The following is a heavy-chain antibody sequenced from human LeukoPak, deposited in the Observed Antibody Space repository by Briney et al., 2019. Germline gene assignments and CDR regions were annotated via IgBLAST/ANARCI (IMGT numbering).Heavy chain of an antibody. J-gene: IGHJ4*02. Sequence: GGSLRLSCVASGFSFNSYNINWVRQAPGKGLEWVSGVSESGYNTYYADSVKDRFTVSRDNSKNTLFLQMNSLRVEDTAFYYCAIVGFDLDSWGQGTLVTVSS. D-gene: IGHD2-21*01. V-gene: IGHV3-23*01. CDR1: GFSFNSYN. CDR3: AIVGFDLDS. CDR2: VSESGYNT.